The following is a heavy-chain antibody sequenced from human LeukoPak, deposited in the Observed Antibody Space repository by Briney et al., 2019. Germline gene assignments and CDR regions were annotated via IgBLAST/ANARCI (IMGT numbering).Heavy chain of an antibody. D-gene: IGHD3-10*01. CDR1: GGSFSGDY. J-gene: IGHJ4*02. CDR3: ARVPLWFGEFPTYYFDY. Sequence: SETLSLTCAVYGGSFSGDYWSWIRQPPGTGLEGIGEINHSGSANSNPSLKSRVTLSVDTSKNQFSLKLSSVTAADTAVYYCARVPLWFGEFPTYYFDYWGQGTLVTVSS. CDR2: INHSGSA. V-gene: IGHV4-34*01.